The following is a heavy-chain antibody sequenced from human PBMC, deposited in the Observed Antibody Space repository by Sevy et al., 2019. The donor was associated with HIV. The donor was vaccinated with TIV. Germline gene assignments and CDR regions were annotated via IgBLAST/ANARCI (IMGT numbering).Heavy chain of an antibody. CDR1: GYTLTELS. CDR2: FDPEDGET. Sequence: ASVKVSCKVSGYTLTELSMHWVRQAPGKGLEWMGGFDPEDGETMYAQKFQGRVTMTEDTSTDTAYMELSSLRSEDTAVYYCATDRGLTMVQGVIVYWGQGTLVTVSS. CDR3: ATDRGLTMVQGVIVY. D-gene: IGHD3-10*01. V-gene: IGHV1-24*01. J-gene: IGHJ4*02.